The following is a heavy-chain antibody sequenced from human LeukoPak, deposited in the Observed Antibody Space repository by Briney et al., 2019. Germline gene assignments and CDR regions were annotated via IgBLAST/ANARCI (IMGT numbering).Heavy chain of an antibody. J-gene: IGHJ3*02. Sequence: ASVKVSCKASGGTFSSYAISWVRQAPGQGLEWMGGIIPIFGTANYAQKFQGRVTITADKSTSTAYMELSSLRSEDTAVYYCASPMIGPHAFDIWGQGTMVTVSS. CDR2: IIPIFGTA. D-gene: IGHD2-21*01. CDR1: GGTFSSYA. V-gene: IGHV1-69*06. CDR3: ASPMIGPHAFDI.